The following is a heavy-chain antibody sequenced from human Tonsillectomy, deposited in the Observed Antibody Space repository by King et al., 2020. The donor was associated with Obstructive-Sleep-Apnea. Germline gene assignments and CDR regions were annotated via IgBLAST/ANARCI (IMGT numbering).Heavy chain of an antibody. CDR1: GGSISSGDYY. CDR3: ARTKEGGVRPNYYFDY. J-gene: IGHJ4*02. V-gene: IGHV4-30-4*01. CDR2: IYYSGST. D-gene: IGHD3-16*01. Sequence: VQLQESGPGLVKPSQTLSLTCTVSGGSISSGDYYWSWIRQPPGKGLEWIGYIYYSGSTYYNPSLKSRVTISVDTSKNQFSLKLSSVTAADTAVYYCARTKEGGVRPNYYFDYWGQGTLVTVSS.